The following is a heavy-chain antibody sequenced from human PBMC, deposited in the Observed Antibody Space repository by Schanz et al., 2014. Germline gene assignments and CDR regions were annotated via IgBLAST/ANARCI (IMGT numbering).Heavy chain of an antibody. J-gene: IGHJ3*02. Sequence: VYLVESGGGLVQPGGSLRLSCAASGFSFSTYAMHWVRQAPGKGLEWVAVILYDGSKTYYADSVKGRFTISRDNSKNTLSLQMNSLRAEDTAVYYCAREEGYGYGPGAFDIWGQGTMVTVSS. V-gene: IGHV3-30*04. CDR1: GFSFSTYA. CDR2: ILYDGSKT. D-gene: IGHD5-18*01. CDR3: AREEGYGYGPGAFDI.